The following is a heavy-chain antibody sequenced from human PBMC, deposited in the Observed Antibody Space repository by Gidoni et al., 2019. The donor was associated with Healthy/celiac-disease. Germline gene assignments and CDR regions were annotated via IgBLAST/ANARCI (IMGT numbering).Heavy chain of an antibody. Sequence: QVQLVESGGGVVQPGRSRRLSGAASGVTFSSNGRHWVRQAPGKGLEWVAVISYDGSNKYYADSVKGRFTISRDNSKNTLYLQMNSLRAEDTAVYYCAKEGSITIFGVAELRGMDVWGQGTTVTVSS. CDR2: ISYDGSNK. CDR1: GVTFSSNG. D-gene: IGHD3-3*01. V-gene: IGHV3-30*18. CDR3: AKEGSITIFGVAELRGMDV. J-gene: IGHJ6*02.